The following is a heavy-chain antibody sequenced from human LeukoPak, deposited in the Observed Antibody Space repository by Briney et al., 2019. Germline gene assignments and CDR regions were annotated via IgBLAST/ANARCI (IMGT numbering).Heavy chain of an antibody. D-gene: IGHD3-10*01. CDR2: LSDSGRDT. CDR1: GFSFSNYA. V-gene: IGHV3-23*01. CDR3: AKVPYSDYGSGRPPFMDV. Sequence: GGSLRLSCAASGFSFSNYAMSWIRQAPGEGLDWVSTLSDSGRDTYYADSVKGRFTISRDNSKNTLYLQMTSLRVEDTATYYCAKVPYSDYGSGRPPFMDVWGQGTTVAVSS. J-gene: IGHJ6*02.